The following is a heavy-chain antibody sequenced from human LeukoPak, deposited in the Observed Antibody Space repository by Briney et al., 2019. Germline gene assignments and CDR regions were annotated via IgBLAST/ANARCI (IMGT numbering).Heavy chain of an antibody. CDR3: ARNAQWLHAFDI. CDR1: GGTFSSYA. CDR2: ISAYNGNT. J-gene: IGHJ3*02. V-gene: IGHV1-18*01. Sequence: ASVKVSCKASGGTFSSYAVSWVRQAPGQGLEWMGWISAYNGNTNYAQKLQGRVTMTTDTSTSTAYMELRSLRSDDTAVYYCARNAQWLHAFDIWGQGTMVTVSS. D-gene: IGHD3-22*01.